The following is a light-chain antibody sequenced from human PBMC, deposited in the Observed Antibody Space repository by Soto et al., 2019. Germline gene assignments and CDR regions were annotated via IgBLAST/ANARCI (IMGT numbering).Light chain of an antibody. CDR1: QDISNF. V-gene: IGKV1-17*03. Sequence: IQMTKFKSHISASLCDSVTITCXASQDISNFLVWFQQRPGKVPKRLMYSANRLESGVPSRFSGSGSGTEFTLTISSLQPEDFATYYCLQHKSYPRTFGQGTKVDI. J-gene: IGKJ1*01. CDR3: LQHKSYPRT. CDR2: SAN.